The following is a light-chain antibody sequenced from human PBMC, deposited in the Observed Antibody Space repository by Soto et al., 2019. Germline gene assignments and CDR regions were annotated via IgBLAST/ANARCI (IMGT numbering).Light chain of an antibody. Sequence: EIVLTQSPGTLSLSPGERATLSCRASQSVSSSYLAWYQQTPGPAPRLLFYAASSSATGIPDRFCGSGSGTEFTLTISSLEPEDFAGDYCRQYGSTPLFTFGPGTKVDIK. CDR3: RQYGSTPLFT. V-gene: IGKV3-20*01. CDR2: AAS. J-gene: IGKJ3*01. CDR1: QSVSSSY.